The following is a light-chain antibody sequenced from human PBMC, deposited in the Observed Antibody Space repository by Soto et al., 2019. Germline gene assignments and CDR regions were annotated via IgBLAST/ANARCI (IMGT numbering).Light chain of an antibody. Sequence: DLKLTQSPSTLSASVGDRVTVTCLASESVAMWLAWYQQKPGEAPKLLIYDATTLESGVPSRFSGRSSDTEFTLTISGLQPDDFATYYCQEYDSYSYAFGQGTKVDTK. V-gene: IGKV1-5*01. CDR3: QEYDSYSYA. J-gene: IGKJ2*01. CDR2: DAT. CDR1: ESVAMW.